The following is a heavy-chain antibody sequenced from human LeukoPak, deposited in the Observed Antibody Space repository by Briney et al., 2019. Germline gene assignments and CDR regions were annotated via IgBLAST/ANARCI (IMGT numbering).Heavy chain of an antibody. CDR3: ARCSGITIPFYYYYYMDV. CDR1: GGSISSYY. Sequence: PSETLSLTCTVSGGSISSYYWSWIRQPAGKGLEWIGRIYTSGSTNYNPSLKSRVTMSVDTSKNQFSLKLSSVTAADTAVYYCARCSGITIPFYYYYYMDVWGKGTTVTVSS. D-gene: IGHD3-3*01. J-gene: IGHJ6*03. CDR2: IYTSGST. V-gene: IGHV4-4*07.